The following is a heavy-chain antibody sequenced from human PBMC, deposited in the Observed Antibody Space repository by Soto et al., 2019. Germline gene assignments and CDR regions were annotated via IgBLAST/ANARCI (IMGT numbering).Heavy chain of an antibody. Sequence: QVQLVQSGAEVKKPGASVKVSCKASGYSFTAYYVHWVRQAPGQGLEWMGWINPNSGGTDFAQKFQGRVTMTRDTSISTAYMELSRLRSDDTAVYYCATSPYCSGASCYSAYWGQGTLVTVSS. D-gene: IGHD2-15*01. V-gene: IGHV1-2*02. CDR3: ATSPYCSGASCYSAY. J-gene: IGHJ4*02. CDR1: GYSFTAYY. CDR2: INPNSGGT.